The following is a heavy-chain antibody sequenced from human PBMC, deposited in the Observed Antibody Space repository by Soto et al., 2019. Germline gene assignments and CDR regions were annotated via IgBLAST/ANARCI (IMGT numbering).Heavy chain of an antibody. CDR1: GYTFTDYG. J-gene: IGHJ4*02. D-gene: IGHD1-1*01. Sequence: QAQLVQSGVEVKKPGASVKVSCKASGYTFTDYGISWVRQAPGQGLEWMGWISAYNGNTNYAQNLQDRVIMTTDTSTSTAYMELRSLRSDDTAVYYCARDRSTHDYWGQGTLIAVSS. CDR2: ISAYNGNT. V-gene: IGHV1-18*01. CDR3: ARDRSTHDY.